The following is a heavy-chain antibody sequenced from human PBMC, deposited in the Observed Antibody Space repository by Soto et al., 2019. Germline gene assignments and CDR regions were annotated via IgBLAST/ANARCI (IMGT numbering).Heavy chain of an antibody. Sequence: QVQLVESGGGVVQPGRSLRLSCAASGFTFSSYGMHWVRQAPGKGLEWVAGISYDGSNKYYADSVKGRFTISRDNSKNTLYLQMNSLRAEDTAVYYCAKDVLGDGYCSSPSCYAYAFDIWGQGTMVTVSS. V-gene: IGHV3-30*18. CDR2: ISYDGSNK. CDR3: AKDVLGDGYCSSPSCYAYAFDI. CDR1: GFTFSSYG. D-gene: IGHD2-2*03. J-gene: IGHJ3*02.